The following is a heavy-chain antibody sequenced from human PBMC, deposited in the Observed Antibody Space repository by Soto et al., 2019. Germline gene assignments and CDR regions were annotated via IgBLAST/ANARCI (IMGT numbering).Heavy chain of an antibody. CDR1: GGGFSSDA. CDR2: IIPIFGTA. Sequence: GVSVKRYCKAAGGGFSSDAGGWVRLAPGQGLEWMGGIIPIFGTANYAQKSQGRVTITADESTSTAYMELSSLRSEDTAVYYCARGLRIAAAGPDFDYWGQGTLVTVSS. CDR3: ARGLRIAAAGPDFDY. J-gene: IGHJ4*02. D-gene: IGHD6-13*01. V-gene: IGHV1-69*13.